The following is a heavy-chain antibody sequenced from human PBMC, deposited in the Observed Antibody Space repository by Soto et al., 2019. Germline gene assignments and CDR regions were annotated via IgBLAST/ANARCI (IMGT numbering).Heavy chain of an antibody. Sequence: GGSLRLSCAASGFTFSSYAMSWVRQAPGKGLEWVSAISGSGGSTYYADSVKGRFTISRDNSKNTLYLQMNSLRAEDTAVYYCAKVGCSSTSCYTPYYFDYWGQGTLVTVSS. D-gene: IGHD2-2*02. CDR3: AKVGCSSTSCYTPYYFDY. CDR2: ISGSGGST. CDR1: GFTFSSYA. V-gene: IGHV3-23*01. J-gene: IGHJ4*02.